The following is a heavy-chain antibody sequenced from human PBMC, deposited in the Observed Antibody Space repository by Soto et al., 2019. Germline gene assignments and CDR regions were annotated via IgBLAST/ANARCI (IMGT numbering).Heavy chain of an antibody. V-gene: IGHV3-23*01. Sequence: EVHLLESGGGLVQPGGSLRLSCAASGFTFSSFAMSWVCQAPGKGLEWVSAIGSRGDSTYYADSVKGRFTISRDNSKNTLSLQMNSLRAEDTAVYYCAKDLIYGYNSCRPFDSWGQGTLVTVSS. CDR1: GFTFSSFA. D-gene: IGHD6-19*01. CDR2: IGSRGDST. CDR3: AKDLIYGYNSCRPFDS. J-gene: IGHJ4*02.